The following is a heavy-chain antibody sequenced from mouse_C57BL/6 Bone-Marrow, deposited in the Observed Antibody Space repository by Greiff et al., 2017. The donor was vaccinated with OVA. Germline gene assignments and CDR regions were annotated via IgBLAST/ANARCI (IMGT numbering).Heavy chain of an antibody. CDR3: ERSRGLRRGGYYFDY. Sequence: QVQLQQPGAELVKPGASVKLSCKASGYTFTSYWMHWVKQRPGRGLEWIGRIDPNSGGTKYNEKFKSKATLTVDKPSSTAYMQLSSLTSEDSAVYDGERSRGLRRGGYYFDYWGKGTTLTVSS. CDR2: IDPNSGGT. D-gene: IGHD2-2*01. CDR1: GYTFTSYW. J-gene: IGHJ2*01. V-gene: IGHV1-72*01.